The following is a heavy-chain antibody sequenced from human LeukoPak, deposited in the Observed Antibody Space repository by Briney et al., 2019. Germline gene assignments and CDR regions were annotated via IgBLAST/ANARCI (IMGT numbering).Heavy chain of an antibody. J-gene: IGHJ4*02. CDR1: GFTFSSYA. D-gene: IGHD4-23*01. V-gene: IGHV3-23*01. Sequence: GGSLRLSCAASGFTFSSYAMSWVRQAPGKGLEWVSAISGSGGSTYYADSVKGRFTISRDNSKNTLYLQMNSLRAEDTAVYYCAKARLMTTMVRGPFDYWGQGTLVTVSS. CDR2: ISGSGGST. CDR3: AKARLMTTMVRGPFDY.